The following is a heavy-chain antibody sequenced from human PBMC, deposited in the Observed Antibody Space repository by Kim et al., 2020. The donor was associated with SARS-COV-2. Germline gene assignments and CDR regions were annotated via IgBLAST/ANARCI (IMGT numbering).Heavy chain of an antibody. J-gene: IGHJ5*02. Sequence: GGSLRLSCAASGFTFSSYAMHWVRQAPGKGLEWVAVISYDGSNKYYADSVKGRFTISRDNSKNTLYLQMNSLRAEDTAVYYCAKPGGHIVVVTAMSGWFDPWGQGTLVTVSS. CDR2: ISYDGSNK. D-gene: IGHD2-21*02. V-gene: IGHV3-30*04. CDR1: GFTFSSYA. CDR3: AKPGGHIVVVTAMSGWFDP.